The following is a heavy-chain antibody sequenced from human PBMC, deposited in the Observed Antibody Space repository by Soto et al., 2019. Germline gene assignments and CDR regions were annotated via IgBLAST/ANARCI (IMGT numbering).Heavy chain of an antibody. J-gene: IGHJ6*02. D-gene: IGHD6-25*01. CDR1: RGSFSGCY. Sequence: SETLSLTCGVYRGSFSGCYWSWVRQTPGGGLEWIGEINHSGTTNYNPSFQNRVTISVDKSTNNFSLKMTSVTAADAAVYYCARGRGYVYGSNFYGLDVWGQGTTVTASS. CDR2: INHSGTT. CDR3: ARGRGYVYGSNFYGLDV. V-gene: IGHV4-34*01.